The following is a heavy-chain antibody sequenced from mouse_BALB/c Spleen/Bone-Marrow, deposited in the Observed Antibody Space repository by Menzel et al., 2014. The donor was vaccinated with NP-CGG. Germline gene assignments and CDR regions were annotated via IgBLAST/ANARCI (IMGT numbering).Heavy chain of an antibody. J-gene: IGHJ2*01. V-gene: IGHV1-15*01. Sequence: VKLMEPGAELVRPGASVTLSCKASGYTFTDYEMHWVKQTPVHGLEWIGAIDPETGGTAYNQKFKGKATLTADKSSSTAYMELRSLTSEDSAVYYCTRGGNFITTAVVDFDYWGQGTTLTVSS. CDR3: TRGGNFITTAVVDFDY. CDR1: GYTFTDYE. D-gene: IGHD1-1*01. CDR2: IDPETGGT.